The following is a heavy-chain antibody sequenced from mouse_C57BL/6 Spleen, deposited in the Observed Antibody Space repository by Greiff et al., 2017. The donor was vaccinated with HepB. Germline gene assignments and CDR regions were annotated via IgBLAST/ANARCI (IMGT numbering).Heavy chain of an antibody. CDR2: IDPSDSYT. J-gene: IGHJ3*01. D-gene: IGHD2-3*01. Sequence: VQLQQPGAELVMPGASVKLSCKASGYTFTSYWMHWVKQRPGQGLEWIGEIDPSDSYTNYNQKFKGKSTLTVDKSSSTAYMQLSSLTSEDSAVYYCARSYDPAWFAYWGQGTLVTVSA. CDR1: GYTFTSYW. V-gene: IGHV1-69*01. CDR3: ARSYDPAWFAY.